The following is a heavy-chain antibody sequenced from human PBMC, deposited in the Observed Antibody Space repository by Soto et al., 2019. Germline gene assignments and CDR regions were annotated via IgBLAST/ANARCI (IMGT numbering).Heavy chain of an antibody. Sequence: PGGSLRLSCAASGFTFSSYAMSWVRQAPGKGLEWVSAISGSGGSIYYADSVKGRFTISRDNAKNSLYLQMNSLRAEDTAVYYCARDPGLDSYYDFWSGYSLFDYWGQGTLVTVSS. J-gene: IGHJ4*02. D-gene: IGHD3-3*01. CDR3: ARDPGLDSYYDFWSGYSLFDY. CDR1: GFTFSSYA. V-gene: IGHV3-23*01. CDR2: ISGSGGSI.